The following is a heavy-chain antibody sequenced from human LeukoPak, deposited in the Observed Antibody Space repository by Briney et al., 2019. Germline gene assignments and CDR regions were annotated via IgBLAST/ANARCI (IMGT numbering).Heavy chain of an antibody. J-gene: IGHJ5*02. D-gene: IGHD6-6*01. Sequence: GGSLRLSCAASGFTFSSYSMNWVRQAPGKGLEWVSSISSSSSYIYYADSVKGRFTISRDNAKNSLYLQMNSLRAEDTAVYYCAREAAPETNWFDPWAREPWSPSPQ. CDR1: GFTFSSYS. CDR2: ISSSSSYI. CDR3: AREAAPETNWFDP. V-gene: IGHV3-21*01.